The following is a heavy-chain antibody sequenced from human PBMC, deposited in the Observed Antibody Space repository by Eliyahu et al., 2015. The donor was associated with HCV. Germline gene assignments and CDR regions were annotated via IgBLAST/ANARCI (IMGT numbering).Heavy chain of an antibody. CDR2: IHYSGST. V-gene: IGHV4-59*01. CDR3: ASGGGGIAVAGTGGWFDP. Sequence: QVQLQESGPGLVKPSETLSLTCTVXGGSITXYSWSWTRQPPGKGLEXXGYIHYSGSTNYHPXLKSRVTISVDTSKSQFSLNLTSVTAADTAVYYCASGGGGIAVAGTGGWFDPWGQGTLVTVSS. J-gene: IGHJ5*02. CDR1: GGSITXYS. D-gene: IGHD6-19*01.